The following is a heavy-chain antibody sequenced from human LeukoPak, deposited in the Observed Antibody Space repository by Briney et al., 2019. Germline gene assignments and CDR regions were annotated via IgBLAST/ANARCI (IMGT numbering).Heavy chain of an antibody. V-gene: IGHV1-69*05. CDR1: GYTFTGYY. Sequence: SVKVSCKASGYTFTGYYMHWVRQAPGQGLEWMGGIIPIFGTANYAQKFQGRVTITTDESTSTAYMELSSLRSEDTAVYYCARVLHDSTGYYYMDVWGKGTTVTVSS. CDR2: IIPIFGTA. J-gene: IGHJ6*03. D-gene: IGHD2-8*02. CDR3: ARVLHDSTGYYYMDV.